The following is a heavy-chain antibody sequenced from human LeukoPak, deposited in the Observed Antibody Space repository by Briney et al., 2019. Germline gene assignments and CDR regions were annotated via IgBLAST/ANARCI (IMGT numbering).Heavy chain of an antibody. Sequence: GGSLRLSCAASGLTFSNSWMTWVRQAPGKGLEWVANIAQDGNRKYYVDSVRGRFTISRDNARHSLYLQMNSVRFEDTAVYYCARDLSPEDLSCSSGTCYYDALDIWGQGTMVTVSS. CDR2: IAQDGNRK. D-gene: IGHD2-15*01. CDR3: ARDLSPEDLSCSSGTCYYDALDI. J-gene: IGHJ3*02. V-gene: IGHV3-7*01. CDR1: GLTFSNSW.